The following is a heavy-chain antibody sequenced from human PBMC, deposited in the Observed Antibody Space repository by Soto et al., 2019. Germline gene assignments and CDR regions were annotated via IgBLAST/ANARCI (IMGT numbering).Heavy chain of an antibody. CDR3: ARYAYYYDSSGYYYVTEPNWFDP. CDR1: GGTFSSYA. Sequence: QVQLVQSGAEVKKPGSSVKVSCKASGGTFSSYAISWVRQAPGQGLEWMGGIIPIFGTANYAQKFQGRVTITADESTSTAYMELSSLRSEDTAVYYCARYAYYYDSSGYYYVTEPNWFDPWGQGTLVTVSS. V-gene: IGHV1-69*01. CDR2: IIPIFGTA. J-gene: IGHJ5*02. D-gene: IGHD3-22*01.